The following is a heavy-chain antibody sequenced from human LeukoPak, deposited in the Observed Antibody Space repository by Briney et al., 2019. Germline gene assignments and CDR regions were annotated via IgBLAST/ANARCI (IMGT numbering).Heavy chain of an antibody. CDR2: INTNTGNP. CDR3: ARRDIMAAAPFDY. Sequence: ASVKVSCKASGYMFTTYGLNWLRQAPGQGLEWMGWINTNTGNPTFAQGFTGRFVFSLDTSVNTAYLQISGLKAEDTAFYYCARRDIMAAAPFDYWGQGTLVTVSS. V-gene: IGHV7-4-1*02. CDR1: GYMFTTYG. J-gene: IGHJ4*02. D-gene: IGHD6-13*01.